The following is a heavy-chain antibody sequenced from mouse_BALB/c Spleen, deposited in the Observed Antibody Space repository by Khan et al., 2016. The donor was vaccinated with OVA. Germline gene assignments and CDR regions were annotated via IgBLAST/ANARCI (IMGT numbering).Heavy chain of an antibody. D-gene: IGHD2-12*01. J-gene: IGHJ3*01. CDR2: IYPGSGST. CDR3: ARIYDGAWFAY. Sequence: QVQLQQSGPELVKPGTSVKMSCKASGYTFTDYVISWVKQRTGQGLEWIGEIYPGSGSTYYNGKFKGKATLTADKSSNTAYMQRSSLTSEYSAVYFCARIYDGAWFAYWGQGTLVTVSA. V-gene: IGHV1-81*01. CDR1: GYTFTDYV.